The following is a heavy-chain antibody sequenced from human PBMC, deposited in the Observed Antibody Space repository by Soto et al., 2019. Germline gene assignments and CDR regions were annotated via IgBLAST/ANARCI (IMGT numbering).Heavy chain of an antibody. J-gene: IGHJ3*02. CDR2: ISAYNGNT. D-gene: IGHD3-22*01. CDR1: GYTFTSYG. Sequence: GASVKVSCKASGYTFTSYGISWVRQAPGQGLEWMGWISAYNGNTNYAQKLQGRVTMTTDTSTSTAHMELRSLRSDDTAVYYCARADYDSSRQDDALDIWGQGTMVTVSS. CDR3: ARADYDSSRQDDALDI. V-gene: IGHV1-18*01.